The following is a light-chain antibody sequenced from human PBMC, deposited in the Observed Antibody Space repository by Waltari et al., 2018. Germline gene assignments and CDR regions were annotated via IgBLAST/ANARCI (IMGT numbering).Light chain of an antibody. CDR3: QQANSFPTWT. CDR2: AAS. V-gene: IGKV1D-12*01. J-gene: IGKJ1*01. CDR1: KGISSW. Sequence: DIQMTQSPSSVSASVGDRVTITCRASKGISSWLAWYQQKPGKAPKLLIYAASSLQSGVPSRFSGSGSGTDFTLTISSLQPEDFATYYCQQANSFPTWTFGQGTKVEIK.